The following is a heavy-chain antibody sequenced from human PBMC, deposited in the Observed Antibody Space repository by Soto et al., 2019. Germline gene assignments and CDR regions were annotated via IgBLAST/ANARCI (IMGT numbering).Heavy chain of an antibody. CDR1: GFTFSSYA. J-gene: IGHJ3*02. D-gene: IGHD2-15*01. V-gene: IGHV3-64D*08. Sequence: GGSLRLSCSASGFTFSSYAMHWVRQAPGKGLEYVSAISSNGGGTYYADSVKGRFTISRDNSKNTLYLQMSSLRAEDTAVYYCVKAASGCSGGSCPPQGAFDIWGQGTMVTVSS. CDR3: VKAASGCSGGSCPPQGAFDI. CDR2: ISSNGGGT.